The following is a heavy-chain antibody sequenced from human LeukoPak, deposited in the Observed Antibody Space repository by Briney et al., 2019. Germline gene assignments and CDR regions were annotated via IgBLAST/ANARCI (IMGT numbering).Heavy chain of an antibody. V-gene: IGHV5-51*01. CDR1: GYSFTSYW. D-gene: IGHD2-21*01. CDR2: IYPGDSDT. Sequence: GESLKISCKGSGYSFTSYWIGWVRQMPGKGLEWMGIIYPGDSDTRYSPSFQGQVTISADKSISTAYLQWSSLKASDAAMYYCARRSRSDSTPRYGMDVWGQGTTDTVSS. J-gene: IGHJ6*02. CDR3: ARRSRSDSTPRYGMDV.